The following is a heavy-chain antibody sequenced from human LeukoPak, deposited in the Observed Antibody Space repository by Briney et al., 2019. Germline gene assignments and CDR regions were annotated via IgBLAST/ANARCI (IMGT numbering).Heavy chain of an antibody. CDR2: INPNSGGT. Sequence: ASVRVSCKASGYTFTGYYMHWVRQAPGQGLEWMGWINPNSGGTNYAQKFQGRVTMTEDTSTDTAYMELSSLRSEDTAVYYCATLRDFDYWGQGTLVTVSS. J-gene: IGHJ4*02. CDR3: ATLRDFDY. CDR1: GYTFTGYY. V-gene: IGHV1-2*02.